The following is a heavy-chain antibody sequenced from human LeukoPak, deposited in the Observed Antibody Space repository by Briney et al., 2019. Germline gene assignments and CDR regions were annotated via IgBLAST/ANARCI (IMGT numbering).Heavy chain of an antibody. Sequence: SETLSLTCTVSGGSISSGGYYWSWIRQHPGKGLEWIGYIYYSGSTYYNPSLKSRVTISVDTSKNQFSLKLSSVTAADTAVYYCARVDFDRRSASYFDYWGQGTLVTVSS. J-gene: IGHJ4*02. CDR2: IYYSGST. CDR1: GGSISSGGYY. V-gene: IGHV4-31*03. CDR3: ARVDFDRRSASYFDY. D-gene: IGHD3-9*01.